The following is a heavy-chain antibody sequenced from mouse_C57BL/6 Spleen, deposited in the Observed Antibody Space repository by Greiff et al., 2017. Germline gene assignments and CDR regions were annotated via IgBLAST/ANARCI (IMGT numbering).Heavy chain of an antibody. CDR3: ARSGTYYFDY. J-gene: IGHJ2*01. CDR2: IYPGDGDT. Sequence: QVQLKESGAELVKPGASVKISCKASGYAFSSYWMNWVKQRPGKGLEWIGQIYPGDGDTNYNGKFKGKATLTADKSSSTAYMQLSSLTSEDSAVYFCARSGTYYFDYWGQGTTLTVSS. CDR1: GYAFSSYW. D-gene: IGHD3-3*01. V-gene: IGHV1-80*01.